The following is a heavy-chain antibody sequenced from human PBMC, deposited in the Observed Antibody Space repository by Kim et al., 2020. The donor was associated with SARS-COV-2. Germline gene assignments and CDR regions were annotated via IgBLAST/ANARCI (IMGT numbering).Heavy chain of an antibody. D-gene: IGHD2-15*01. V-gene: IGHV3-21*01. CDR3: ARVVFPWWSQSYYYYGMDV. J-gene: IGHJ6*02. CDR1: GFTFSSYS. CDR2: ISSSSSYI. Sequence: GGSLRLSCAASGFTFSSYSMNWVRQAPGKGLEWVSSISSSSSYIYYADSVKGRFTISRDNAKNSLYLQMNSLRAEDTAVYYCARVVFPWWSQSYYYYGMDVWGQGTTVTVSS.